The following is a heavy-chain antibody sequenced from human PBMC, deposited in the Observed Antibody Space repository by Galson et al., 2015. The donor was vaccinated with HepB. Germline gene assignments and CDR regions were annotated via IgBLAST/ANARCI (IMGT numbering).Heavy chain of an antibody. J-gene: IGHJ6*02. D-gene: IGHD5-12*01. CDR3: ASNHKRYSGNDGFYYGMDV. CDR2: IIPIFGTA. CDR1: GGTFSSYA. V-gene: IGHV1-69*13. Sequence: SVKVSCKASGGTFSSYAISWVRQAPGQGLEWMGGIIPIFGTANYAQKFQGRVTITADESTSTAYMELSSLRSEDTAVYYCASNHKRYSGNDGFYYGMDVWGQGTTGPVSS.